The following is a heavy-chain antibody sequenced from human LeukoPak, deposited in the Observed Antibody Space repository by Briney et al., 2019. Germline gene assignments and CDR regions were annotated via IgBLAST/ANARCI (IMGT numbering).Heavy chain of an antibody. V-gene: IGHV3-74*01. CDR2: INSDGSST. J-gene: IGHJ4*02. D-gene: IGHD3-3*01. Sequence: GGSLRLSCAASGFTFSSYWMHWVRQAPGKGLVWVSRINSDGSSTSYADSVKGRFTISRDNAKNTLYLQMNSLRAEDTAVYYCAKDFWSDYYSGYFDYWGQGTLVTASS. CDR3: AKDFWSDYYSGYFDY. CDR1: GFTFSSYW.